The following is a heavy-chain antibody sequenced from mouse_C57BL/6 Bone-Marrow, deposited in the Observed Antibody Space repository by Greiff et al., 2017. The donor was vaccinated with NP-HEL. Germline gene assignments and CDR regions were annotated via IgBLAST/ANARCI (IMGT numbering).Heavy chain of an antibody. V-gene: IGHV5-4*01. Sequence: EVQLVESGGGLVKPGGSLKLSCAASGFTFSSYAMSWVRQTPEKRLEWVATISDGGSYTYYPDNVKGRFTISRDNAKNNLYLQMSHLKSEDTAMYYCAREGELGLYYFDYWGQGTTLTVSS. CDR2: ISDGGSYT. D-gene: IGHD4-1*01. J-gene: IGHJ2*01. CDR3: AREGELGLYYFDY. CDR1: GFTFSSYA.